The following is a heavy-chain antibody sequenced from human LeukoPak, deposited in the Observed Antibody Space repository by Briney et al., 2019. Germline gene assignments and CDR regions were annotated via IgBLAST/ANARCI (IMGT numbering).Heavy chain of an antibody. Sequence: GGSLRLSCAASGFTFSSYWMHWVRQAPGKGLVWVSRINSDGSSTNYADSVKGRFTISRDNAKNTLYLQMNSLRAEDTAVYYCARAPYSAYVAYWGQGTLVTVSS. J-gene: IGHJ4*02. CDR2: INSDGSST. V-gene: IGHV3-74*01. CDR3: ARAPYSAYVAY. D-gene: IGHD5-12*01. CDR1: GFTFSSYW.